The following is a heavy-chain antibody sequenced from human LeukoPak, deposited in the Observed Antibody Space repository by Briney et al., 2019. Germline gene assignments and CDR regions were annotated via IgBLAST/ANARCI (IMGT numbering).Heavy chain of an antibody. J-gene: IGHJ5*02. Sequence: GGSLRLSCAASGFTFSSYAMHWVRQAPGKGLEWVAVISYDGSNKYYADSVKGRFTISRDNSKNTLYLQMNSLRAEDTAVYYCARAVVPAANNWFDPWGQGTLVTVFS. CDR3: ARAVVPAANNWFDP. CDR1: GFTFSSYA. CDR2: ISYDGSNK. V-gene: IGHV3-30-3*01. D-gene: IGHD2-2*01.